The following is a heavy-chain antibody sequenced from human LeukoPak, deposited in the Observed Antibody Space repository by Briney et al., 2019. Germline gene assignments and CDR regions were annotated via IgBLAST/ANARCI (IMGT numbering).Heavy chain of an antibody. CDR2: ISGSGGST. D-gene: IGHD3-22*01. CDR3: ATLHYYDSSGYYY. V-gene: IGHV3-23*01. CDR1: GFTFSSYG. Sequence: GGTLRLSCAASGFTFSSYGMSWVRRAPGKGLEWVSAISGSGGSTYYADSVKGRFTISRDNSKNTLYLQMNSLRAEDTAVYYCATLHYYDSSGYYYWGQGTLVTVSS. J-gene: IGHJ4*02.